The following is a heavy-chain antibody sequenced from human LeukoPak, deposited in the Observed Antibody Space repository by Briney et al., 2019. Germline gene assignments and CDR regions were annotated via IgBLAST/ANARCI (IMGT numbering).Heavy chain of an antibody. D-gene: IGHD3-10*01. CDR1: GGSISSGGYY. CDR3: ARASPSLLWFGEFHPFDY. Sequence: SETLSFTCTVSGGSISSGGYYWSWIRQHPGKGLEWIGYIYYSGSTYYNPSLKSRVTISVDTSKNQFSLKLSSVTAADTAVYYCARASPSLLWFGEFHPFDYWGQGTLVTVSS. J-gene: IGHJ4*02. V-gene: IGHV4-31*03. CDR2: IYYSGST.